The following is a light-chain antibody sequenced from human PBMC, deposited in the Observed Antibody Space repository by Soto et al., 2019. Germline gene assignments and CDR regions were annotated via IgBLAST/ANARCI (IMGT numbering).Light chain of an antibody. CDR2: GAS. CDR3: QQYDNWPGT. CDR1: QSIRNN. Sequence: ELVMTQSPATLSVSPGEIATLSCRASQSIRNNLAWYQQQFGQAPRLLIYGASTRAPDVPDRFSGSGSGTEFTFTISSLQSEDSAVYYCQQYDNWPGTFGQGTRVEIK. V-gene: IGKV3-15*01. J-gene: IGKJ1*01.